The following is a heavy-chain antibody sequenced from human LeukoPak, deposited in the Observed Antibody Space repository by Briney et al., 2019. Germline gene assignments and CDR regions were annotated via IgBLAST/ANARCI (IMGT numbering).Heavy chain of an antibody. J-gene: IGHJ5*02. CDR2: INPNTGVT. D-gene: IGHD4-11*01. CDR1: GYTFSGHY. CDR3: ARGRPPTVPNWFDP. V-gene: IGHV1-2*06. Sequence: ASVKVSCTASGYTFSGHYLHWVRQAPGQGLEWMGRINPNTGVTQYTENFQGRVTMTGDTSISTAYMELNGLRSDDTAVYYCARGRPPTVPNWFDPWGQGTLVTVSS.